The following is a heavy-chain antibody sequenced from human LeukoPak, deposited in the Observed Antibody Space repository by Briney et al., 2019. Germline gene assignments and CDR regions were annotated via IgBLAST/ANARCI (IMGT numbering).Heavy chain of an antibody. CDR2: ISAYNGNA. J-gene: IGHJ5*02. CDR1: GYTFTSYG. Sequence: GASAKVSCKASGYTFTSYGISWVRQAPGQGLEWMGWISAYNGNANYAQKLQGRVTMTTDTSTSTAYMELRSLRSDDTAVYYCARDLYDFWSGYYGRFDPWGQGTLVTVSS. CDR3: ARDLYDFWSGYYGRFDP. D-gene: IGHD3-3*01. V-gene: IGHV1-18*01.